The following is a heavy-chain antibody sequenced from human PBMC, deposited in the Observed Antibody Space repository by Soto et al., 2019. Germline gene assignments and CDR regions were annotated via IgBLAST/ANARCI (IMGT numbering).Heavy chain of an antibody. D-gene: IGHD2-2*01. CDR3: AREDRDRETGLVPAAIDGMDV. V-gene: IGHV1-69*08. CDR1: GGTFSRYS. J-gene: IGHJ6*02. CDR2: IIPVFGIA. Sequence: QVQLVQSGAEVKKPGSSVKVSCKASGGTFSRYSFTWVRQAPGHGLEWMGRIIPVFGIASYAQKFQGRVTITAEKSTSSAXMXMSSLRSEDTAVYYCAREDRDRETGLVPAAIDGMDVWGQGTTVTVSS.